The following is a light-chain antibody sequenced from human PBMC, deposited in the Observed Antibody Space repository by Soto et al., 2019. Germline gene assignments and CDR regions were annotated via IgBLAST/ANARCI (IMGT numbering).Light chain of an antibody. Sequence: DIQMTQSPSTLSGSVGDRVTITCRASQTISSWLAWYQQKPGKAPKLLIYKASTLKSGVPSRFSGSGSGTEFTLALNSRQPEDFATYYCQQGYRTPWTFGQGTKVDIK. V-gene: IGKV1-5*03. CDR3: QQGYRTPWT. CDR2: KAS. J-gene: IGKJ1*01. CDR1: QTISSW.